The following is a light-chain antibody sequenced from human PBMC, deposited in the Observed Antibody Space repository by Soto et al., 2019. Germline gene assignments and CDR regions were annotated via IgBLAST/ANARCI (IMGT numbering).Light chain of an antibody. CDR2: DAS. V-gene: IGKV3-15*01. CDR3: QQYDDWPPLT. CDR1: QSVSSS. J-gene: IGKJ4*01. Sequence: EIVMTQSPVTLSVSPGERATLSCRASQSVSSSVAWYQQKPGQAPRLFIYDASIRATGIPARFSGSGSGTEFTLTISSLQSEDFAIYYCQQYDDWPPLTFGGGTKVEIK.